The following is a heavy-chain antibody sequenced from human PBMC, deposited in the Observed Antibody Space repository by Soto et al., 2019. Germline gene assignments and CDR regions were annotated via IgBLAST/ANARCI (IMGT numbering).Heavy chain of an antibody. CDR1: GFTFISSF. V-gene: IGHV3-7*03. J-gene: IGHJ4*02. CDR2: INQDGGGT. Sequence: PGGSLRLSCVASGFTFISSFMGWVRQAPGKWLEWVANINQDGGGTYYVDSVEGRFTISRDNAKDSLYLQMNSLRGEDTAVYYCARYFRGSGRYFFDYWGQGTLVTVSS. D-gene: IGHD6-19*01. CDR3: ARYFRGSGRYFFDY.